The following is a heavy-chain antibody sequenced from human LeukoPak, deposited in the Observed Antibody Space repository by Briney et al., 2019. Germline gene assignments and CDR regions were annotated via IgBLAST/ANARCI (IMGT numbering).Heavy chain of an antibody. CDR1: GYTFTSYG. Sequence: ASVKVSCEASGYTFTSYGISWVRQAPGKGLEWMGGFDPEDGETIYAQKFQGRVTITRDTSASTAYMELSSLRSEDTAVYYCARSMAGTENWFDPWGQGTLVTVSS. D-gene: IGHD6-19*01. J-gene: IGHJ5*02. CDR3: ARSMAGTENWFDP. V-gene: IGHV1-18*01. CDR2: FDPEDGET.